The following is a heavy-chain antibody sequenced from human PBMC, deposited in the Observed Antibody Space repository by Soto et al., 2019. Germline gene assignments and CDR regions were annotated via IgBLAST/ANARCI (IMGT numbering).Heavy chain of an antibody. V-gene: IGHV3-48*01. D-gene: IGHD3-22*01. Sequence: GGSLGLACAASGVTFSRYTMKWVRQGLGKGLEWVSYISSSSSTIYYADYVKGRFTISRDNAKNSRYLQKNSLRAEDTAVDESARGAYYYDSSGLSYWGQGTLVPVSS. CDR1: GVTFSRYT. CDR2: ISSSSSTI. J-gene: IGHJ4*02. CDR3: ARGAYYYDSSGLSY.